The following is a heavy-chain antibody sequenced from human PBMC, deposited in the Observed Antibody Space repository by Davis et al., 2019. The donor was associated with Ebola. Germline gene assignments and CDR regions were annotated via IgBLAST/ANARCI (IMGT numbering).Heavy chain of an antibody. CDR3: AKGDYGDYYYYYYGMDV. CDR2: ISGSGGST. D-gene: IGHD4-17*01. J-gene: IGHJ6*02. V-gene: IGHV3-23*01. Sequence: GGSLRLSCAASGFTFSSYAMSWVRQAPGKGLEWVSAISGSGGSTYYADSVKGRFTISRDNSKNTLYLQMSSLRAEDTAVYYCAKGDYGDYYYYYYGMDVWGQGTTVTVSS. CDR1: GFTFSSYA.